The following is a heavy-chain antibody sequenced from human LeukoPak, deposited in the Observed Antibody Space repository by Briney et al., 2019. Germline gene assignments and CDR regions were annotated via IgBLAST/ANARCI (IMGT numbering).Heavy chain of an antibody. CDR3: VRDIGICSGCSCYSVFDY. Sequence: GGSLRLSCAASGFTFSTYWMSRVRQAPGKGLEWVGIIKEDGSDKYYVDSVKGRFTISRDNAKNSLYLQMNSLRAEDTAVYYCVRDIGICSGCSCYSVFDYWGQGTLVTVSS. D-gene: IGHD2-15*01. CDR2: IKEDGSDK. J-gene: IGHJ4*02. V-gene: IGHV3-7*01. CDR1: GFTFSTYW.